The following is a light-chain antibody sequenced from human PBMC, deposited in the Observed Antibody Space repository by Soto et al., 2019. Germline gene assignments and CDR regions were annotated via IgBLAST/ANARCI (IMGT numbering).Light chain of an antibody. CDR1: QAIRSN. J-gene: IGKJ3*01. CDR2: DAS. Sequence: DIRMTQSPSSLSASVGDRVTITCQASQAIRSNLNWFQQKPGKAPRLLVYDASNLETGVTSRFSGSGSGTDFTFTIRSLQPEDTATYFCQQYDNFPFTFGPGTKVDI. V-gene: IGKV1-33*01. CDR3: QQYDNFPFT.